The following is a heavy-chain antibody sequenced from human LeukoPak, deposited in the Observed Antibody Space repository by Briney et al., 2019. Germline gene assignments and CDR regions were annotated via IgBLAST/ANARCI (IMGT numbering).Heavy chain of an antibody. CDR2: MNPNSGNT. V-gene: IGHV1-8*03. J-gene: IGHJ5*02. CDR1: GYTFTSYD. Sequence: ASVKVSCTASGYTFTSYDINWVRQATGQGLEWMGWMNPNSGNTGYAQKFQGRVTITRNTSISTAYMELSSLRSEATAVYYCARVCHNGWFDPWGQGTLVTVSS. CDR3: ARVCHNGWFDP. D-gene: IGHD2-8*01.